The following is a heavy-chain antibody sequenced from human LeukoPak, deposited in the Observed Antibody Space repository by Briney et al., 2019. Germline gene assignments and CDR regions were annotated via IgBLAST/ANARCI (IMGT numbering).Heavy chain of an antibody. Sequence: SETLSLTCTVSGGSISSSSHYWGWIRQPPGKGLEWIGSMYYRGSTYHNPSLKSRVTISVDTSKNQFSLKLSSVTAADTAVYYCARNGDYVGWFDPWGQGTLVTVSS. V-gene: IGHV4-39*07. D-gene: IGHD4-17*01. CDR1: GGSISSSSHY. CDR3: ARNGDYVGWFDP. CDR2: MYYRGST. J-gene: IGHJ5*02.